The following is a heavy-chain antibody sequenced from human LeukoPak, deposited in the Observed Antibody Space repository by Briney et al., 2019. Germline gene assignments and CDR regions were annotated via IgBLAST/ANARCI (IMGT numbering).Heavy chain of an antibody. D-gene: IGHD5-18*01. Sequence: GGSLRLSCAASGFTLSDYSMTWVRQAPGQGREWISFLTSGGVSAFYADSVRGRFTVSRDDARNSLSLYMNTLRADDTAVYYCASSLNTVMVSPYYLEYWGPGTLVTVSS. CDR3: ASSLNTVMVSPYYLEY. CDR1: GFTLSDYS. CDR2: LTSGGVSA. V-gene: IGHV3-11*04. J-gene: IGHJ4*02.